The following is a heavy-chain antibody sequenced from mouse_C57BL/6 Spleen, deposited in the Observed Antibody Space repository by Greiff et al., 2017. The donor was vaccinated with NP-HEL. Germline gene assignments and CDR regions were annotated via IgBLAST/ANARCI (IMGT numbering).Heavy chain of an antibody. CDR1: GYSITSGYY. CDR3: AESYYYYAMDY. Sequence: ESGPGLVKPSQSLSLTCSVTGYSITSGYYWNWIRQFPGNKLEWMGYISYDGSNNYNPSLKNRISITRDTSKNQFFLKLNSVTTEDTATYYCAESYYYYAMDYWGQGTSVTVSS. D-gene: IGHD2-10*01. J-gene: IGHJ4*01. CDR2: ISYDGSN. V-gene: IGHV3-6*01.